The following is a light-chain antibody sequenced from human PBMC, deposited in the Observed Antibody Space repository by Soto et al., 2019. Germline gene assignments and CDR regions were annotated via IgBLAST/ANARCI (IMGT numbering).Light chain of an antibody. CDR1: QSVSSSY. V-gene: IGKV3-20*01. CDR2: GAS. Sequence: ESVLTQSPGTLSLSPGERATLSCRASQSVSSSYLAWYQQKPGQAPRLLIYGASSRATGIPDRFSGSGSGTDFTLTISRLEPEDFAVYYSQQYGSTSPGTFGQGTRWIS. J-gene: IGKJ1*01. CDR3: QQYGSTSPGT.